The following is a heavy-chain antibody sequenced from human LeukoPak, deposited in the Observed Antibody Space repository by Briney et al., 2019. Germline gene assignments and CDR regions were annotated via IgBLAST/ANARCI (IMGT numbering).Heavy chain of an antibody. CDR1: GYSFTSYW. D-gene: IGHD1-26*01. J-gene: IGHJ4*02. CDR3: ARHPAIGSNGSYYFDY. Sequence: GESLKISCKVSGYSFTSYWIAWVRQMPGKGLEWMGIIYPGDPDTRYSPSFQGQVTISADKSISTAYLQWSSLKASDTAMFYCARHPAIGSNGSYYFDYWGQGTLVTVSS. CDR2: IYPGDPDT. V-gene: IGHV5-51*01.